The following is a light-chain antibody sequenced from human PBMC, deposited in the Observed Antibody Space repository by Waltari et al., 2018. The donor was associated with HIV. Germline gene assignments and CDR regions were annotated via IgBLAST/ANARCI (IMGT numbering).Light chain of an antibody. Sequence: DIQMTQSPSSLSASVGDRVTITCQASQDISNYLNWYQQKPGKAPKLLIYDASNLETGVPSRFSGSGSGTDFTFTISSLQPEDIATYYCQQYDNLPPEFLFTFGPGTKVDIK. CDR1: QDISNY. V-gene: IGKV1-33*01. CDR2: DAS. CDR3: QQYDNLPPEFLFT. J-gene: IGKJ3*01.